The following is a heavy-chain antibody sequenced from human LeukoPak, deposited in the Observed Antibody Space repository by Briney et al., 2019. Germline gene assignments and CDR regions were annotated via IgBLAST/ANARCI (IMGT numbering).Heavy chain of an antibody. J-gene: IGHJ4*02. CDR3: AKGYYYDSSGYFDY. V-gene: IGHV3-23*01. CDR2: ISGSGGST. Sequence: GGSLRLSCAGSGFTFSSYAMSWVRQAPGKGMKWVSAISGSGGSTYYADSVKGRFTISRDNSKNTLYLQMNSLRAEDTAVYYCAKGYYYDSSGYFDYWGQGTLVTVSS. CDR1: GFTFSSYA. D-gene: IGHD3-22*01.